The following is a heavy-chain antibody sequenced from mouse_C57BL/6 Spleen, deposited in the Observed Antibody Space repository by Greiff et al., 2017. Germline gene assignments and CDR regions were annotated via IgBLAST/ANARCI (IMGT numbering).Heavy chain of an antibody. Sequence: VKLQQPGAELVKPGASVKLSCKASGYTFTSYWMHWVKQRPGQGLEWIGMIHPNSGSTNYNEKFKSKATLTVDKSSSTAYMQLSSLTSEDSAVYYCARSSNYYGSSYGYFDVWGTGTTVTVSS. V-gene: IGHV1-64*01. J-gene: IGHJ1*03. CDR3: ARSSNYYGSSYGYFDV. D-gene: IGHD1-1*01. CDR1: GYTFTSYW. CDR2: IHPNSGST.